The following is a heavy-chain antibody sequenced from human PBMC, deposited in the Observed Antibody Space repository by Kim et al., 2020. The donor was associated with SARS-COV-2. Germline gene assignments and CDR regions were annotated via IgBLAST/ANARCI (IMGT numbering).Heavy chain of an antibody. Sequence: SVKVSYKASGFTFTSSAVQWVRQARGQRLEWIGWIVVGSGNTNYAQKFQERVTITRDMSTSTAYMELSSLRSEDTAVYYCAADGKTSSSSWYYYYGMDVWGQGTTVTVSS. CDR2: IVVGSGNT. V-gene: IGHV1-58*01. CDR1: GFTFTSSA. D-gene: IGHD6-13*01. CDR3: AADGKTSSSSWYYYYGMDV. J-gene: IGHJ6*02.